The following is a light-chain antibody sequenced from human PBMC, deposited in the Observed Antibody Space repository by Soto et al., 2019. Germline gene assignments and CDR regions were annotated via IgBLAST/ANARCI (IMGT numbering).Light chain of an antibody. V-gene: IGKV1-5*03. Sequence: DIQMTQSPSSLSASVGDRVTITCRASQSISSWLAWYQQKPGQAPNLLIYEASNLESGVPSRFSGSGSGTEFTLTISSLQPDDFATYYCQQYNSYSFGQGTKVDIK. CDR2: EAS. CDR1: QSISSW. CDR3: QQYNSYS. J-gene: IGKJ1*01.